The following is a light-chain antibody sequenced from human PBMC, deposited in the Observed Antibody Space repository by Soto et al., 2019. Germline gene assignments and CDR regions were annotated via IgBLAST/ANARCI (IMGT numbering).Light chain of an antibody. Sequence: DIQMTQSPSTLSASVGDRVTITCRASQSINTWLAWYQLKPGRAPKLLIYKASTLEGGVPSRFSGSGSGTECTLTISSLQPDDFATYYCQQYQTYSQFGQGTKVEVK. CDR3: QQYQTYSQ. J-gene: IGKJ1*01. CDR2: KAS. CDR1: QSINTW. V-gene: IGKV1-5*03.